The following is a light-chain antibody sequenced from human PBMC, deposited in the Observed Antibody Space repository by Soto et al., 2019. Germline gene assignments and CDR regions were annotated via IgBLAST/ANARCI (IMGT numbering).Light chain of an antibody. CDR3: AAWGDSLNAVL. CDR1: RSNVASNT. CDR2: SNN. V-gene: IGLV1-44*01. Sequence: QSVLTQPPSASGTPGQRVTISCSGSRSNVASNTVNWYQQLPGTAPRVLIYSNNQRPSGVPGRFSGSKTGTSASLAISGLRSEDEGDYYCAAWGDSLNAVLFGGGTKLTVL. J-gene: IGLJ3*02.